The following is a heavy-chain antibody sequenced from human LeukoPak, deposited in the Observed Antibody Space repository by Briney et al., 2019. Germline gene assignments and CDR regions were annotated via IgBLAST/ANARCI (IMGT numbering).Heavy chain of an antibody. Sequence: PSETLSLTCTVSGGSISSGGYYWSWIRQHPGKGLEWIGYIYYSGSTYYNPSLKSRVTISVDTSKNQFSLKLSSVTAADTAVYYCARERQLWLHYFDYWGQGTLVTVSS. D-gene: IGHD5-18*01. CDR1: GGSISSGGYY. CDR2: IYYSGST. V-gene: IGHV4-30-4*08. J-gene: IGHJ4*02. CDR3: ARERQLWLHYFDY.